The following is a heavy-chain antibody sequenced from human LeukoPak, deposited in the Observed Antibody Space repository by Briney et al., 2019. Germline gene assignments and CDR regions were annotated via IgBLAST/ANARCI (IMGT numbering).Heavy chain of an antibody. J-gene: IGHJ4*02. CDR3: ARDPTVVVVAATLPYDY. V-gene: IGHV3-30-3*01. CDR1: GFTFSSYA. Sequence: PGRSLRFSCAASGFTFSSYAMHWVRQAPGKGLEWVAVISYDGSNKYYADSVKGRFTISRDNSKNTLYLQMNSLRAEDTAVYYCARDPTVVVVAATLPYDYWGQGTLVTVSS. D-gene: IGHD2-15*01. CDR2: ISYDGSNK.